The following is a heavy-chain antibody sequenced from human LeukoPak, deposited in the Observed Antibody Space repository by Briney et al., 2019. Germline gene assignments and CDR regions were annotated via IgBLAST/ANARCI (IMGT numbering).Heavy chain of an antibody. D-gene: IGHD3-22*01. CDR2: IYYSGST. V-gene: IGHV4-59*08. Sequence: SETLSLTCTVSGGSISSYYWSWIRKPPGKGLEWIGYIYYSGSTNYNPSLKSRVTISVDTSKNQFSLKLSSVTAADTAVYYCASASGSSGYAYYWGQGTLVTVSS. CDR1: GGSISSYY. CDR3: ASASGSSGYAYY. J-gene: IGHJ4*02.